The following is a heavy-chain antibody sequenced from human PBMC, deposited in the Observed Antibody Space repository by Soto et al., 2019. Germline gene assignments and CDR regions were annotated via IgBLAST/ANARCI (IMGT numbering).Heavy chain of an antibody. Sequence: SETLSLTCTVSGGSISSAGYYWSWFRHPPGKGLEWIGYIYYSGSTFFNPSLKSRVTISKDTSRNQFSLRLNSVTAADTAVYYCARAIVVTIGGMVVWCPGTPVSFS. J-gene: IGHJ6*02. CDR3: ARAIVVTIGGMVV. V-gene: IGHV4-30-4*01. CDR2: IYYSGST. CDR1: GGSISSAGYY. D-gene: IGHD5-12*01.